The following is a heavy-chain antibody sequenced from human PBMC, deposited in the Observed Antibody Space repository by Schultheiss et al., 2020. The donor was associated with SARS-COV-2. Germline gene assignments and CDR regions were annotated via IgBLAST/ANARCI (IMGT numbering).Heavy chain of an antibody. Sequence: SQTLSLTCTVSGGSISSYYWSWIRQPPGKGLEWIGTIYYSGSTYYNPSLKSRVTISVDKSKNQFSLKLSSVTAADTAVYYCASLNYCSGGSCYDAFDIWGQGTTVTVSS. CDR3: ASLNYCSGGSCYDAFDI. CDR1: GGSISSYY. V-gene: IGHV4-59*04. CDR2: IYYSGST. D-gene: IGHD2-15*01. J-gene: IGHJ3*02.